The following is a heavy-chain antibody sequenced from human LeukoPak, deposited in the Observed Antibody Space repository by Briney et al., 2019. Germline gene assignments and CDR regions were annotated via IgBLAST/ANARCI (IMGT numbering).Heavy chain of an antibody. CDR2: INHSGST. CDR3: ARSDRVFNYYGSGSYPAPPDY. CDR1: GGSFSGYY. D-gene: IGHD3-10*01. Sequence: SETLSLTCAVYGGSFSGYYWSWIHQPPGKGLEWIGEINHSGSTNYNPSLKSRVTISVDTSKNQFSLKLSSVTAADAAVYYCARSDRVFNYYGSGSYPAPPDYWGQGTLVTVSS. V-gene: IGHV4-34*01. J-gene: IGHJ4*02.